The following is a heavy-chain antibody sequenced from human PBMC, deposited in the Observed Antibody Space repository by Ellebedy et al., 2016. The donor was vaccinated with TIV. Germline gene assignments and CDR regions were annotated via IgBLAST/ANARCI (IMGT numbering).Heavy chain of an antibody. Sequence: GESLKISCAASGFSFSIYSMNLVRQAPGKGLEWVSYISSGRRTIYYADSVKGRFIISRDNSKNTLYLQMNSLRAEDTAVYFCARERDGQQQPVPDYYYYGIDVWGQGTTVTVSS. J-gene: IGHJ6*02. V-gene: IGHV3-48*01. CDR2: ISSGRRTI. D-gene: IGHD6-13*01. CDR1: GFSFSIYS. CDR3: ARERDGQQQPVPDYYYYGIDV.